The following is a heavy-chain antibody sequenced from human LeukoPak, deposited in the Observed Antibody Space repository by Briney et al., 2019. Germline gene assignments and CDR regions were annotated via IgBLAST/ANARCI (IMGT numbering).Heavy chain of an antibody. D-gene: IGHD2-2*01. CDR2: ISAYNGNT. J-gene: IGHJ4*02. CDR3: ATELGTAAAKIFDY. V-gene: IGHV1-18*01. Sequence: ASVKVSCKASGYTFTSYGISWVRQAPGQGLEWMGWISAYNGNTNYAQKLQGRVTMTTDTSTSTAYMELRSLRSDDTAVYYCATELGTAAAKIFDYWGQGTLVTVSS. CDR1: GYTFTSYG.